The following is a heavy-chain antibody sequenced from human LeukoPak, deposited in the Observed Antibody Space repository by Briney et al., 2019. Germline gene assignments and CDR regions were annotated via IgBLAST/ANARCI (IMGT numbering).Heavy chain of an antibody. CDR2: INPNSGGT. V-gene: IGHV1-2*04. D-gene: IGHD2-15*01. J-gene: IGHJ4*02. CDR1: GYTFTGYY. Sequence: ASVKVSCKASGYTFTGYYMHWVRQAPGQGLEWMGWINPNSGGTNYAQKFQGWVTMTRDMSISTAYMELSSLRSEDTAVYYCARDTQNEYCSGGSCLDYWGQGTLVTVSS. CDR3: ARDTQNEYCSGGSCLDY.